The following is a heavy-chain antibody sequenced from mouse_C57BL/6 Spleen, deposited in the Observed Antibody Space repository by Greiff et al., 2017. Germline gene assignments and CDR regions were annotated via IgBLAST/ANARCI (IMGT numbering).Heavy chain of an antibody. D-gene: IGHD1-3*01. CDR1: GFTFSDYG. J-gene: IGHJ1*03. Sequence: VQLMESGGGLVKPGGSLKLSCAASGFTFSDYGMHWVRQAPETGLEWVAYISSGSSTIYYADTVKGRFTISRDNAKNTLFLQLTSLRSEDTAVYYCARNNGPAGGYFDVWGTGTTVTVSS. CDR2: ISSGSSTI. CDR3: ARNNGPAGGYFDV. V-gene: IGHV5-17*01.